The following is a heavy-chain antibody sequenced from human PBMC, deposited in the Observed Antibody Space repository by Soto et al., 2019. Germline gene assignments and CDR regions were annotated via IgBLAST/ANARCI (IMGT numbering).Heavy chain of an antibody. J-gene: IGHJ3*02. CDR2: FYPGDSTS. CDR3: ARIIGYCRNNDCSWTFDI. Sequence: GGSLKISCKTSGYSFICYWVAWVRQKPGKGLEWMGTFYPGDSTSTYSPSFQGQVTISVDKSISTAYLHLSSLKASDTAMYYCARIIGYCRNNDCSWTFDIWGQGTTVTVSS. V-gene: IGHV5-51*01. D-gene: IGHD2-2*03. CDR1: GYSFICYW.